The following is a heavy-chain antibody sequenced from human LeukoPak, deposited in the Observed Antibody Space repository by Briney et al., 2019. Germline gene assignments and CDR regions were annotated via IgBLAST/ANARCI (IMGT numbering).Heavy chain of an antibody. CDR3: ARDDCGEACYPGEY. D-gene: IGHD2-21*02. Sequence: ASVRVSCKASGYIFTKYVVHWVRQAPGQRPDWMGWIKAGNGDTKYSQNFQDRLTITTDTSTSTVYMELSSLTSQDTALYYCARDDCGEACYPGEYWGQGTLVTVSS. CDR1: GYIFTKYV. CDR2: IKAGNGDT. V-gene: IGHV1-3*01. J-gene: IGHJ4*02.